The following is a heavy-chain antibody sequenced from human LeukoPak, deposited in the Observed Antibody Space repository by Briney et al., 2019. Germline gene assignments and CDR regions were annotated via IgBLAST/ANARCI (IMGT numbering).Heavy chain of an antibody. V-gene: IGHV3-11*01. Sequence: GGSLRLSCAASGFTFSDYYMSWIRQAPGKGLESVSYISSSGSTIYYAVSEKGRFTISRHNAKNSLYLQMNSLRAEDTAVYYCAREGLAYCGGDCYSNAFDIWGQGTMVTVSS. D-gene: IGHD2-21*01. J-gene: IGHJ3*02. CDR3: AREGLAYCGGDCYSNAFDI. CDR1: GFTFSDYY. CDR2: ISSSGSTI.